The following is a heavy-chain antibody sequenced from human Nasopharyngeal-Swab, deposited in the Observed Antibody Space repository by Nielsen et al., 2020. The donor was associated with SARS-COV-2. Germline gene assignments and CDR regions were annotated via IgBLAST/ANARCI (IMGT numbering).Heavy chain of an antibody. CDR2: ISSSSSTI. V-gene: IGHV3-48*02. CDR1: RFTFSSYS. Sequence: GESLKISCVASRFTFSSYSMNWVRQAPGKGLEWVSYISSSSSTIYYADSVNGRFTISRDNAKKSLYLQMNSLRDEDTAVYYCARGSSSIWFGELLSPLDYWGQGTLVTVSS. D-gene: IGHD3-10*01. J-gene: IGHJ4*02. CDR3: ARGSSSIWFGELLSPLDY.